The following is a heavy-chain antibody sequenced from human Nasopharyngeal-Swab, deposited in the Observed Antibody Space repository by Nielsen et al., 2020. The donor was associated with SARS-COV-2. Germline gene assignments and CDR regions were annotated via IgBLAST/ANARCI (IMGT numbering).Heavy chain of an antibody. CDR3: ARDPTSVAGTGDYYYGMDV. D-gene: IGHD6-19*01. V-gene: IGHV1-69*10. CDR1: GGTFSSYA. Sequence: SVKVSCKASGGTFSSYAISWVRQAPGQGLEWMGGIIPILGIANYAQKFQGRVTITADKSTSTAYMELSRLRSDDTAVYYCARDPTSVAGTGDYYYGMDVWGPGAPFPVSS. J-gene: IGHJ6*02. CDR2: IIPILGIA.